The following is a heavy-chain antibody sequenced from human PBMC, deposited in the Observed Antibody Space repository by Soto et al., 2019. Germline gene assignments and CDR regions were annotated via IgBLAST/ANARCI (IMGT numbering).Heavy chain of an antibody. CDR1: GYSFTSYW. V-gene: IGHV5-51*01. J-gene: IGHJ6*02. CDR3: ASHVGDYYGSGRYYAAPFYGIDV. D-gene: IGHD3-10*01. Sequence: GEALKISRKGSGYSFTSYWIGWVRQMPGKGLEWMGIIYPGDSDTRYSQSFQGQVTISADKSISTAHLQWSSLKASGTAMYDCASHVGDYYGSGRYYAAPFYGIDVWGQGTTGTVSS. CDR2: IYPGDSDT.